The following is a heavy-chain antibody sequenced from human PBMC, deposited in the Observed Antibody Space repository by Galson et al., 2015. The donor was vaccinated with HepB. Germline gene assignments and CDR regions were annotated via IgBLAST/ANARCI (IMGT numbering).Heavy chain of an antibody. D-gene: IGHD6-13*01. CDR1: GFTFSSYA. J-gene: IGHJ6*04. V-gene: IGHV3-30*04. Sequence: SLRLSCAASGFTFSSYAMHWVRQAPGKGLEWVAVISYDGSNTYYADSVKGRFTISRDNSKNTLYLQMNSLRAEDTAVYYCARDYASSWYFNHDYCMDVWGEGTTVTVAS. CDR3: ARDYASSWYFNHDYCMDV. CDR2: ISYDGSNT.